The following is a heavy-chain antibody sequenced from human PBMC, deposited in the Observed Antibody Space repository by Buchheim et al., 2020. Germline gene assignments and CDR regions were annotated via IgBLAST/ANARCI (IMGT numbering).Heavy chain of an antibody. Sequence: QVQLQESGPGLVKPSGTLSLTCAVSGGSISSSNWWSWVRQPPGKGLEWIGSIYYSGSTYYNPSITSRVTISVDTSKNQFSLKLSSVTAADTAVYYCARDRRWLQSSDAFDIWGQGT. CDR2: IYYSGST. D-gene: IGHD5-24*01. CDR3: ARDRRWLQSSDAFDI. J-gene: IGHJ3*02. V-gene: IGHV4-4*02. CDR1: GGSISSSNW.